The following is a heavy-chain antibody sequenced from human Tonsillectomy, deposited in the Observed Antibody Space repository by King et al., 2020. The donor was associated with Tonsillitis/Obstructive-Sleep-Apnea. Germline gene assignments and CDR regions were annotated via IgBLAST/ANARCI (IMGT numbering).Heavy chain of an antibody. CDR2: IDYSGVT. CDR1: DDSISKTTYY. V-gene: IGHV4-39*07. CDR3: ARDKPDYAHGFDI. J-gene: IGHJ3*02. D-gene: IGHD4-17*01. Sequence: QLQESGPGLVKPSETLSLICTVSDDSISKTTYYWGWLRQPPGKGLEWIGNIDYSGVTYYNPSLKSRVTISVDTSKNQFSLKLSSVTAADTAVYYCARDKPDYAHGFDIWGQGTMVTVSS.